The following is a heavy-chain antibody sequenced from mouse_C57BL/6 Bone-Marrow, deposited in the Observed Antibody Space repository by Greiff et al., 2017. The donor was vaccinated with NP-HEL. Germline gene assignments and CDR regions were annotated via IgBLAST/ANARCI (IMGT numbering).Heavy chain of an antibody. D-gene: IGHD1-1*01. CDR2: IDPEDGDT. V-gene: IGHV14-1*01. CDR3: TTDGSSYDWYFDV. J-gene: IGHJ1*03. CDR1: GFNIKDYY. Sequence: VQLKQSGAELVRPGASVKLSCTASGFNIKDYYMHWVKQRPEQGLEWIGRIDPEDGDTEYAPKVRGKATMTADTSSNPSYLQLSSLTSEDTAVYYWTTDGSSYDWYFDVWGTGTTVTVSS.